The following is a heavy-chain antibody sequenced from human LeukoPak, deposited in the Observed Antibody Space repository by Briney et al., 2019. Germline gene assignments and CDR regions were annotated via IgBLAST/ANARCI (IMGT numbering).Heavy chain of an antibody. Sequence: GESLKISCKGFGYSFTKYWIAWGRQMPGKGLEFMGIIYPGDSDIRYSPSFEGQVTISADKSSDTAYLQWSSLRASDTAIYYCARRLGDWFDAWGQGTLVTVSS. D-gene: IGHD3-3*01. CDR1: GYSFTKYW. CDR3: ARRLGDWFDA. V-gene: IGHV5-51*01. CDR2: IYPGDSDI. J-gene: IGHJ5*02.